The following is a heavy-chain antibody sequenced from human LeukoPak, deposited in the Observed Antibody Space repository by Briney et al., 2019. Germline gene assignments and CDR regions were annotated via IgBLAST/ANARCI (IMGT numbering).Heavy chain of an antibody. CDR1: GFTFSSYA. Sequence: GGSLRLSCAASGFTFSSYAMHWVRQAPGKGLEWVAVISYDGSNKYYADSVKGRFTISRDNSKNTLYLQMNSLRAEDTAVYYYARVPLRISHAFDIWGQGTMVTVSS. CDR2: ISYDGSNK. D-gene: IGHD2-21*02. V-gene: IGHV3-30*04. J-gene: IGHJ3*02. CDR3: ARVPLRISHAFDI.